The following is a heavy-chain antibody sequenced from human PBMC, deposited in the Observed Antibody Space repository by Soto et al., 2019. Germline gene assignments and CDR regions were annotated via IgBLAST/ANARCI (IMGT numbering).Heavy chain of an antibody. V-gene: IGHV1-69*08. CDR1: GGTFSSYT. D-gene: IGHD3-9*01. J-gene: IGHJ3*02. Sequence: QVQLVQSGAEVKKPGSSVKVSCKASGGTFSSYTISWVRQAPGQGLEWMGRIIPILGIANYAQKFQGRVTSTAEKSTSAAYMELSSLRSEDTAVYYCARENEARYFDWSDAFDIWGQGTMVTVSS. CDR3: ARENEARYFDWSDAFDI. CDR2: IIPILGIA.